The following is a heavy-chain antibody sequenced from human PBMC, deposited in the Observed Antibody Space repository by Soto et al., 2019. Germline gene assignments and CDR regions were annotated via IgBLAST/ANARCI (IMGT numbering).Heavy chain of an antibody. V-gene: IGHV4-59*01. CDR1: GGSISSYY. CDR3: ARYHGGSDYVGYYYYHMDV. Sequence: TSETLSLTCTVSGGSISSYYWSWIRQPPGKGLEWIGYIYYSGSTNYNPSLKSRVTISVDTSKNQFSLKLSSVTAADTAVYYCARYHGGSDYVGYYYYHMDVWGKGTTVTVSS. CDR2: IYYSGST. J-gene: IGHJ6*03. D-gene: IGHD5-12*01.